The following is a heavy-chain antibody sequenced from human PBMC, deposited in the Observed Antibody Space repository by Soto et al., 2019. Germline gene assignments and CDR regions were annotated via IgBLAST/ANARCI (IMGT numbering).Heavy chain of an antibody. CDR1: GGSISSYY. CDR3: ARTDNIQLWLPYMDV. D-gene: IGHD5-18*01. V-gene: IGHV4-59*01. Sequence: SETLSLTCTVSGGSISSYYWSWIRQPPGKGLEWIGYIYYSGSTNYNPSLKSRVTISVDTSKNQFSLKLSSVTAADTAVYYCARTDNIQLWLPYMDVWGKGTTVTVSS. J-gene: IGHJ6*03. CDR2: IYYSGST.